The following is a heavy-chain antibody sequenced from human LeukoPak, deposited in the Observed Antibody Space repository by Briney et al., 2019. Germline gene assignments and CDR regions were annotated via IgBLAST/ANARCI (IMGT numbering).Heavy chain of an antibody. Sequence: SETLSLTCPVSGGSISSSYWSWIRQPPGKGLEWIGYIYYSGSTTYNPSLKSRVTLSVDTSKNQFSLKLSSVTAADTAVYHCARVGRRGYYFDYWGQGTLVTVSS. J-gene: IGHJ4*02. CDR1: GGSISSSY. D-gene: IGHD3-10*01. V-gene: IGHV4-59*01. CDR3: ARVGRRGYYFDY. CDR2: IYYSGST.